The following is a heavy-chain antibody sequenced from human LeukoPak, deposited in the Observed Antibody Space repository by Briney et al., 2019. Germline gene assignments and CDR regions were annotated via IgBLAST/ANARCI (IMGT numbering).Heavy chain of an antibody. Sequence: GGSLRLSCAASGFTFDDYAMHWVRQAPGKGLEWVSYISSSSSTIYYADSVKGRFTISRDNAKNSLYLQMNSLRAEDTAVYYCARDVTNWNDPPYFDYWGQGTLVTVSS. CDR1: GFTFDDYA. CDR3: ARDVTNWNDPPYFDY. J-gene: IGHJ4*02. D-gene: IGHD1-1*01. V-gene: IGHV3-48*01. CDR2: ISSSSSTI.